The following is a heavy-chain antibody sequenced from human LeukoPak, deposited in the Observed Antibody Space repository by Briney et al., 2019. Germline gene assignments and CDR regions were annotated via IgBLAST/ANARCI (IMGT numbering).Heavy chain of an antibody. CDR2: ISAYNGNT. CDR1: GYTFTSYG. CDR3: ATDPVGYCSANGCYSVDY. J-gene: IGHJ4*02. V-gene: IGHV1-18*01. Sequence: ASVKVSCKASGYTFTSYGISWVRQAPGQGLEWMGWISAYNGNTNYAQKFQGRLTMTEDTSTDTAYMELSSLRSDDTAVYYCATDPVGYCSANGCYSVDYWGQGTLVTVSS. D-gene: IGHD2-15*01.